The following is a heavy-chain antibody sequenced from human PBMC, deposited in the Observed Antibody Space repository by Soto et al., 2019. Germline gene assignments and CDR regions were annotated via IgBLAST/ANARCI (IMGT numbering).Heavy chain of an antibody. D-gene: IGHD6-19*01. CDR3: ARVGGTVAPDAFDI. J-gene: IGHJ3*02. CDR2: IKQDGSEK. CDR1: GFTFSSYW. Sequence: GSLRLSCAASGFTFSSYWMSWVRQAPGKGLEWVANIKQDGSEKYYVDSVKGRFTISRDNAKNSLYLQMNSLRAEDTAVYYCARVGGTVAPDAFDIWGQGTMVTVSS. V-gene: IGHV3-7*01.